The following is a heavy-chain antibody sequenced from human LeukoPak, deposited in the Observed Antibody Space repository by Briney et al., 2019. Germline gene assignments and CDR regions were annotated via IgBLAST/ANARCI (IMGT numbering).Heavy chain of an antibody. D-gene: IGHD5-18*01. J-gene: IGHJ4*02. CDR1: GFTFNNYW. Sequence: GGSLRLPCEASGFTFNNYWMHWVRQAPGKGLVWISRISSDGNTATYADSMKDRFTISRDNAKNTVYLQMNSLRAEDTAVYYCARGGYSYGYLPDGRLEFWGQGALVTVSS. CDR2: ISSDGNTA. CDR3: ARGGYSYGYLPDGRLEF. V-gene: IGHV3-74*01.